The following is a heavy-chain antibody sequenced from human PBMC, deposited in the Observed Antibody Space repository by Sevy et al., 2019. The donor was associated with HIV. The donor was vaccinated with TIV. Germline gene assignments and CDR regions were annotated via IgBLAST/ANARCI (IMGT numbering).Heavy chain of an antibody. J-gene: IGHJ4*02. D-gene: IGHD2-2*01. V-gene: IGHV4-4*08. CDR2: VSTSGST. Sequence: SETLSLTCTVSGDSINTYYWSWILQPPGKGLEWIGYVSTSGSTNYNPSLKSRGTISLDTSRNQVSLKVTSVTAADAAVYYCARLRWDLVVVPGATPGCYFDQWGQGTLVTVSS. CDR1: GDSINTYY. CDR3: ARLRWDLVVVPGATPGCYFDQ.